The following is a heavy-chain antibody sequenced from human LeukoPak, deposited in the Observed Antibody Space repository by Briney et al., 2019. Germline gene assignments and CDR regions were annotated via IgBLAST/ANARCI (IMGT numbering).Heavy chain of an antibody. V-gene: IGHV3-23*01. CDR2: ISGSGGST. Sequence: GGSLRLSCAASGFPFSSYAMSWVRQAPGKRLEGVSAISGSGGSTYYADSEKGRFTISRDNSKNTLYLQMNSLRAEDTAVYYCAKAGTARAFDYWGQGTLVTVAS. J-gene: IGHJ4*02. D-gene: IGHD6-6*01. CDR1: GFPFSSYA. CDR3: AKAGTARAFDY.